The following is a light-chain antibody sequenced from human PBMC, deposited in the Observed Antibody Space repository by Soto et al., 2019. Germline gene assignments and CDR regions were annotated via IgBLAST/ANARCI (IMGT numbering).Light chain of an antibody. V-gene: IGKV1-5*01. CDR3: QQYNSYSPWT. CDR2: DAS. CDR1: QSISSW. Sequence: IQMTQSPSTLSASVGEMVTITCRATQSISSWLAWYQQQPGKAPKLVIYDASSLESGVPSRFSGSGAGTEFTLTISSLQPDDFATYYCQQYNSYSPWTFGQGTKVDI. J-gene: IGKJ1*01.